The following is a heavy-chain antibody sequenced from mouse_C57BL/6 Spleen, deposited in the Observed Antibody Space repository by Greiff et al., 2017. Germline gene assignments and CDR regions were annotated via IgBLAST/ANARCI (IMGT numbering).Heavy chain of an antibody. D-gene: IGHD1-1*01. CDR2: IDPETGGT. CDR3: TRRNYYGSSYLFAY. J-gene: IGHJ3*01. V-gene: IGHV1-15*01. Sequence: QVHVKQSGAELVRPGASVTLSCKASGYTFTDYEMHWVKQTPVHGLEWIGAIDPETGGTAYNQKFKGKAILTADKSSSTAYMELRSLTSEDSAVYYGTRRNYYGSSYLFAYWGQGTLVTVSA. CDR1: GYTFTDYE.